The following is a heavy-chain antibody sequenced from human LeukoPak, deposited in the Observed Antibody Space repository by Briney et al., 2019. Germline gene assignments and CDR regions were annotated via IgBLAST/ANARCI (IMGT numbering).Heavy chain of an antibody. J-gene: IGHJ4*02. V-gene: IGHV3-66*01. Sequence: GGSLRLSCAASGFTVSSNYMGWVRQAPGKGLEWVSVIYSGGSTYYADSVKGRFTISRDNSKNTLYLQMNSLRAEDTAVYYCARDRSAAGTFDYWGQGTLVTVSS. CDR2: IYSGGST. CDR1: GFTVSSNY. D-gene: IGHD6-13*01. CDR3: ARDRSAAGTFDY.